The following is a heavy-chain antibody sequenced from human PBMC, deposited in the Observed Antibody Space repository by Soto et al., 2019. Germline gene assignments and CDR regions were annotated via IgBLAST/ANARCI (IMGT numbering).Heavy chain of an antibody. CDR3: ARHLYTNANRHLFVDF. D-gene: IGHD2-8*01. J-gene: IGHJ4*02. CDR2: IFPRDSDT. CDR1: GYGFSNYW. Sequence: GESLKISCEGSGYGFSNYWIGWVRQKSGKGLEWMGIIFPRDSDTKYNPSLQGQVSISADNSVATAYLHLSSLKPSDSAIYYCARHLYTNANRHLFVDFWGQGTPVTVST. V-gene: IGHV5-51*01.